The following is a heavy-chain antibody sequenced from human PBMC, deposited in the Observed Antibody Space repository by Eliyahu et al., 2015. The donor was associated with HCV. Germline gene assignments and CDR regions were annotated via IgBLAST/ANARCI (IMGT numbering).Heavy chain of an antibody. Sequence: EVQLVESGGGLVQPGGSLRLSCAAXGFTFSXYWMHWVRQAPGKGLVWVSRINSDGSSTNYADSVKGRFTISRDNAKNTLYLQMNSLRAEDTAVYYCATMGYYDRSGFYGYTHHWGQGTLVTVSS. CDR1: GFTFSXYW. J-gene: IGHJ1*01. V-gene: IGHV3-74*01. CDR2: INSDGSST. CDR3: ATMGYYDRSGFYGYTHH. D-gene: IGHD3-22*01.